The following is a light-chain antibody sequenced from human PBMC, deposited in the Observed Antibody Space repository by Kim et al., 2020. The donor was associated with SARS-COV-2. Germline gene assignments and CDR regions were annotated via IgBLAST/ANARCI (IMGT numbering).Light chain of an antibody. CDR1: QSISSY. J-gene: IGKJ5*01. CDR3: QQSYSTRIT. V-gene: IGKV1-39*01. CDR2: AAS. Sequence: ASVGDIVTISCRSSQSISSYLNWYQQKPGKAPKLLIYAASSLQSGVPSRFSGSGSGTDFTLTISSLQPEDFATYYCQQSYSTRITFGQGTRLEIK.